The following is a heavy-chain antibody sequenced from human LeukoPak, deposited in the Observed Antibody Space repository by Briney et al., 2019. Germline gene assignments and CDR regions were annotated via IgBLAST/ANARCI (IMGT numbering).Heavy chain of an antibody. CDR3: ARGFVRDY. Sequence: GESLKISCKGSGYSFTDYWIGWVRQMPGKGLDWMGIVYPGDSDTRYSPSFQGQVSISADKSINTAYLQWSSLKASDSAMYYCARGFVRDYWGQGTLVTVSS. D-gene: IGHD3-16*01. CDR1: GYSFTDYW. J-gene: IGHJ4*02. CDR2: VYPGDSDT. V-gene: IGHV5-51*01.